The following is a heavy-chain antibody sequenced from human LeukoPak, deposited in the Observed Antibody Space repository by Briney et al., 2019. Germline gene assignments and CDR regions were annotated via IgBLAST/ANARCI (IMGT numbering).Heavy chain of an antibody. Sequence: ASVKVSFKASGHAFTNYGISWVRQAPGQGLEWMGWISAYNGNTNYAHKLQGRVTMTPDTSTSTAYMELRSLRSDDTAVYYCAVYYYDSSGYYGSFDYWGQGTLVTVSS. V-gene: IGHV1-18*01. CDR3: AVYYYDSSGYYGSFDY. D-gene: IGHD3-22*01. CDR2: ISAYNGNT. J-gene: IGHJ4*02. CDR1: GHAFTNYG.